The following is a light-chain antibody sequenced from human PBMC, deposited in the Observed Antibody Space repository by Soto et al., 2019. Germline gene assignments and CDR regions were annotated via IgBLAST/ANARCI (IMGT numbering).Light chain of an antibody. CDR1: QTVSSSY. J-gene: IGKJ2*01. CDR2: GAS. CDR3: HHFGSSRHT. V-gene: IGKV3-20*01. Sequence: IVLSQSPGILSLSTGDRASLSCRASQTVSSSYLAWYQQKPGQAPRLLIYGASSRAAGIPDRFSGSGSGTDFTLTISRLEPEDFAVYYCHHFGSSRHTFGQGSNVDVK.